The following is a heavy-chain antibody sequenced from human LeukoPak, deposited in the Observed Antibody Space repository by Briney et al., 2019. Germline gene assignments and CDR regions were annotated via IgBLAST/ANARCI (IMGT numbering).Heavy chain of an antibody. CDR3: ARGGLGSWTFDS. J-gene: IGHJ5*01. CDR2: ISGTGTTI. V-gene: IGHV3-48*04. D-gene: IGHD3-10*01. Sequence: GRSLRLSCAASGFIFSGYGMNWVRQAPGKGLEWVSYISGTGTTIYYADSVKGRFTISRDNAKYSLHLQMDSLRADDTAVYSCARGGLGSWTFDSWGQGTLVTVSS. CDR1: GFIFSGYG.